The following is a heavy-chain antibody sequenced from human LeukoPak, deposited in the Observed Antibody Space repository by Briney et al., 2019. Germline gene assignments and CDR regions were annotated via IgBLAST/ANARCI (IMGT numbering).Heavy chain of an antibody. V-gene: IGHV1-69*01. Sequence: ASVKVSCKASRGTFSSYAISWVRQATGQGLEWMGGVIPIFGTVNYAQKFQGRVTITADESTSTAYMELSSLRSEDTAVYYCARALATMVRGVIMPNWFDPWGQGTLVTFSS. CDR3: ARALATMVRGVIMPNWFDP. D-gene: IGHD3-10*01. J-gene: IGHJ5*02. CDR1: RGTFSSYA. CDR2: VIPIFGTV.